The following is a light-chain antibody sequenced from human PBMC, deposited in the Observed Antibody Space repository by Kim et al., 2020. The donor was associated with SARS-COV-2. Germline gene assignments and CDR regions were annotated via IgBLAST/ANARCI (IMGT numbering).Light chain of an antibody. Sequence: DIVMTQSPLSLPVTPGEPASISCRSSQSLLHSNGYNYLDWYLQKPGQSPQLLIYLGSNRASGVPDRFSGSGSGTDFTLKIIRVEAEDVGVYYCMQAIQTPPTFGQGTKVDIK. J-gene: IGKJ1*01. V-gene: IGKV2-28*01. CDR3: MQAIQTPPT. CDR2: LGS. CDR1: QSLLHSNGYNY.